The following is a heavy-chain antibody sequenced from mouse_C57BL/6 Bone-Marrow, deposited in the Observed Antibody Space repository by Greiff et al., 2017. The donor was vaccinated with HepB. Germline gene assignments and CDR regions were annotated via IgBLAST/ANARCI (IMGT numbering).Heavy chain of an antibody. D-gene: IGHD1-1*01. Sequence: QVQLQQPGAELVKPGASVKMSCKASGYTFTSYWITWVKQRPGQGLEWIGDIYPGSGSTNYNEKFKSKATLTVDTSSSTAYMQLSSLTSEDSAVYDCAINGSSVYYFDYWGQGTTLTVSS. CDR1: GYTFTSYW. J-gene: IGHJ2*01. CDR3: AINGSSVYYFDY. V-gene: IGHV1-55*01. CDR2: IYPGSGST.